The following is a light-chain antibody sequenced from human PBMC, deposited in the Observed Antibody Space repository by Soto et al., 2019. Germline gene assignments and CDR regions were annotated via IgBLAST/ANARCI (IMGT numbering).Light chain of an antibody. CDR1: QTVSSSY. V-gene: IGKV3D-20*02. CDR3: HQRNK. Sequence: EIVLTQSPGTLSLSPGEGATLSCWASQTVSSSYLAWYQQIPGQPPRLLIYDTSNRVTGIPARFSGSRSGTDFTLTISSLEPEDFALYFCHQRNKFGQGTRLEIK. CDR2: DTS. J-gene: IGKJ5*01.